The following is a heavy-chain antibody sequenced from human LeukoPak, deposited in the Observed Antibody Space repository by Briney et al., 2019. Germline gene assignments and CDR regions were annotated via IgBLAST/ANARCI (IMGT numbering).Heavy chain of an antibody. J-gene: IGHJ4*02. CDR3: VRTMVRGVITQPFDY. CDR2: IYPGDSDT. V-gene: IGHV5-51*01. D-gene: IGHD3-10*01. Sequence: SGESLKISCKGSGYSFTSYWIGWVRQMPGKGLEWMGIIYPGDSDTRYSPSFQGQVTISADKSISTAYLQWSSLKASDTAMYYRVRTMVRGVITQPFDYWGQGTLVTVSS. CDR1: GYSFTSYW.